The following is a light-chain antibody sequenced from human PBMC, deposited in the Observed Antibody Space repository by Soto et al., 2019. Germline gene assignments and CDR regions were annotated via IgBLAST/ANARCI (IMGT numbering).Light chain of an antibody. Sequence: EMVMTQSPATLSVSPGERATLSCSASQSVSSNLAWYQQKPGQAPRLLIYGASTRATGIPARFSGSGSGTEFTLTISSLQSEDFAVYYCQSGGTFGPGTKVDIK. CDR1: QSVSSN. V-gene: IGKV3-15*01. J-gene: IGKJ3*01. CDR3: QSGGT. CDR2: GAS.